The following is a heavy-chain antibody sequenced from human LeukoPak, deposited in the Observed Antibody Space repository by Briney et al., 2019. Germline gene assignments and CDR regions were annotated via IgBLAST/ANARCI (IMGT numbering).Heavy chain of an antibody. D-gene: IGHD3-10*01. CDR3: ARENYYGSGSYYNDLDY. Sequence: PGGSLRLSCAASGFTFNSYSMNWVRQAPGKGLEWVSSINSSSSYIYYADSVKGRFTISRDNAKNSLYLQMNSLRAEDTAVYYCARENYYGSGSYYNDLDYWGQGTLVTVSS. V-gene: IGHV3-21*01. CDR1: GFTFNSYS. CDR2: INSSSSYI. J-gene: IGHJ4*02.